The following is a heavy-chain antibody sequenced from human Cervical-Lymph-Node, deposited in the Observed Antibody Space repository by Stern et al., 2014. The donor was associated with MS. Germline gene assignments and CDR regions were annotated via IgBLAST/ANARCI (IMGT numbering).Heavy chain of an antibody. J-gene: IGHJ4*02. CDR3: ARTYDFWSGYEDY. V-gene: IGHV1-18*01. D-gene: IGHD3-3*01. CDR2: ISANNGNT. CDR1: GYSFTSYG. Sequence: QMQLVQSGAEVKKPGASVTVSCEASGYSFTSYGISWVRQAPGQGLEWMGWISANNGNTNYAQKFQGRVTMTTDTSTSTVYMELRSLRSDDTAVYYCARTYDFWSGYEDYWGQGTLVTVSS.